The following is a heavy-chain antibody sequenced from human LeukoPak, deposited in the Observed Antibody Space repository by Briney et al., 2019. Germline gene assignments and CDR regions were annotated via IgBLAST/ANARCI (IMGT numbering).Heavy chain of an antibody. D-gene: IGHD3-10*02. CDR3: AELGITMIGGV. J-gene: IGHJ6*04. CDR2: ISSSGSTI. Sequence: GGSLRLSCAASGFTFSSSWMSWVRQAPGKGLEWVSYISSSGSTIYYADSVKGRFTISRDNAKNSLYLQMNSLRAEDTAVYYCAELGITMIGGVWGKGTTVTISS. CDR1: GFTFSSSW. V-gene: IGHV3-48*04.